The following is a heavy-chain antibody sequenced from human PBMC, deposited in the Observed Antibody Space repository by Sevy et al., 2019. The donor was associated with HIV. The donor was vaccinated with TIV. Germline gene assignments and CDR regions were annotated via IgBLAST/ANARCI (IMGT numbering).Heavy chain of an antibody. CDR2: MNPNSGNT. CDR3: ARETGNLYYYYGMDV. V-gene: IGHV1-8*01. Sequence: ASVKVSCKASGYTFTSYDINWVRQATGQGLEWMGWMNPNSGNTGYAQKFQDRVTMTRNTSISTAYMELSSLRSEDTAVYYCARETGNLYYYYGMDVWGQGTTVTVSS. CDR1: GYTFTSYD. D-gene: IGHD1-1*01. J-gene: IGHJ6*02.